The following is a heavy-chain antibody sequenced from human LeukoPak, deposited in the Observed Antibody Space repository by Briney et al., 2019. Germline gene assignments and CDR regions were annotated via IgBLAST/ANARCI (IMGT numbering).Heavy chain of an antibody. CDR2: ISSSSSTI. V-gene: IGHV3-48*01. CDR3: ARAPSSGWYWSDYFDY. CDR1: GFTFSSHG. D-gene: IGHD6-19*01. Sequence: GGSLRLSCVASGFTFSSHGMNWVRQAPGKGLEWISYISSSSSTIYYADSVRGRFTISRDHAKKSLYLQMNSLKAEDTAVYYCARAPSSGWYWSDYFDYWGQGTLVTVSS. J-gene: IGHJ4*02.